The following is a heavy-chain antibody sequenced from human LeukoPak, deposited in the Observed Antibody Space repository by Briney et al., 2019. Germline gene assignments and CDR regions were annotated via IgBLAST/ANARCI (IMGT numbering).Heavy chain of an antibody. CDR2: INHSGST. J-gene: IGHJ4*02. CDR3: ARGFDGDPYYFDY. D-gene: IGHD4-17*01. Sequence: SETLSLTCAVYGGSFSGYYWSWIRQPPGKGLEWIGEINHSGSTNYNPSLKSRVTISVDTSKNQFSLKLSSVTAAGTAVYYCARGFDGDPYYFDYWGQGTLVTVSS. CDR1: GGSFSGYY. V-gene: IGHV4-34*01.